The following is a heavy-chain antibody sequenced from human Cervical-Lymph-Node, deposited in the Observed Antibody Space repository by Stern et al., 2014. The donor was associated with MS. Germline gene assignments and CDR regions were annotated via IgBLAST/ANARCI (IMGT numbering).Heavy chain of an antibody. D-gene: IGHD3-16*01. CDR3: ARDSRHYDASYYFDS. CDR2: ILPIFGTA. CDR1: GGTFSSYA. J-gene: IGHJ4*02. V-gene: IGHV1-69*01. Sequence: VQLVQSGAEVKKPGSSVKVSCKASGGTFSSYAINWVRQAPGQGPEWMGGILPIFGTANYAQKFQGRVTITADESTSTAYMELSSLRSEDTAVYYCARDSRHYDASYYFDSWGQGTLVTVSS.